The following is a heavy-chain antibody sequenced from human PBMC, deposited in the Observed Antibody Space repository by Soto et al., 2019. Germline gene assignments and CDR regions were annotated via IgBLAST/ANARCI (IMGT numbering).Heavy chain of an antibody. Sequence: SVKVSCKASGGTFSSYTISWVRQAPGQGLEWMGRIIPILGIANYAQKFQGRVTITADKSTSTAYMELSSLRSEDTAVYYCASHIRTTASWDYYYMDVWGKGTTVTVSS. D-gene: IGHD1-1*01. J-gene: IGHJ6*03. V-gene: IGHV1-69*02. CDR2: IIPILGIA. CDR1: GGTFSSYT. CDR3: ASHIRTTASWDYYYMDV.